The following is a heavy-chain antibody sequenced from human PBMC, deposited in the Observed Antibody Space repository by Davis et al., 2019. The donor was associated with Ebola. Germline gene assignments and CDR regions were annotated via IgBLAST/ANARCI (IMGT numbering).Heavy chain of an antibody. V-gene: IGHV4-39*07. CDR3: ARVGFDFWSADYGMDV. D-gene: IGHD3-3*01. CDR1: GGSISSSSYY. CDR2: MYYSGST. Sequence: SETLSLTCTVSGGSISSSSYYWGWIRQHPGKGLEWIGSMYYSGSTYYNPSLKSRVTISVDKSKNQFSLKLSSVTAADTAVYYCARVGFDFWSADYGMDVWGQGTTVTVSS. J-gene: IGHJ6*02.